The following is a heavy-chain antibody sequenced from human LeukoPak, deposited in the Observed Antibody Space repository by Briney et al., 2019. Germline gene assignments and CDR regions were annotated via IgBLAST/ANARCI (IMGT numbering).Heavy chain of an antibody. CDR2: IIGGGSSI. J-gene: IGHJ4*02. CDR1: GLTFSTYS. D-gene: IGHD3-10*01. V-gene: IGHV3-48*04. Sequence: GGSLRLSCSASGLTFSTYSMNWARQAPGQGLEWVSYIIGGGSSIYYANSVRGRFTISRDNSKNSVYLQMNSLRADDTAVYYCATSYGHLDYWGQGTLVTVSS. CDR3: ATSYGHLDY.